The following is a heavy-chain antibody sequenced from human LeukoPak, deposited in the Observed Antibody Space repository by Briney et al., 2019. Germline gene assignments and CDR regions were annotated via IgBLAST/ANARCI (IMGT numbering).Heavy chain of an antibody. J-gene: IGHJ4*02. CDR3: ARDMGAPDY. Sequence: GGSLRLSCAASGFTFSSKWMSWVRQAPGKGLEWVSYISSSSSTIYYADSVKGRFTISRDNAKNSLYLQMNSLRAEDTAVYYCARDMGAPDYWGQGTLVTVSS. CDR1: GFTFSSKW. D-gene: IGHD1-26*01. CDR2: ISSSSSTI. V-gene: IGHV3-48*04.